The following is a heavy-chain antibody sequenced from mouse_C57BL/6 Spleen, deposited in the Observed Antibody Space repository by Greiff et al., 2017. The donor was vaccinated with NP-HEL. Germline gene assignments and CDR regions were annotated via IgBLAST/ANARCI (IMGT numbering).Heavy chain of an antibody. Sequence: QVQLQQPGAELVMPGASVKLSCKASGYTFTSYWMHWVKQRPGQGLEWIGEIDPSDSYTNYNQKFKGKSTLTVDKSSSTAYMQLSSLTSEDSAVYYCARHDYDLYAMDYWGQGTSVTVSS. V-gene: IGHV1-69*01. CDR2: IDPSDSYT. J-gene: IGHJ4*01. CDR1: GYTFTSYW. D-gene: IGHD2-4*01. CDR3: ARHDYDLYAMDY.